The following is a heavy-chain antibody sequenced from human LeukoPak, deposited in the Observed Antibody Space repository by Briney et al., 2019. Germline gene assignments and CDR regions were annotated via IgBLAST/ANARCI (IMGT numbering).Heavy chain of an antibody. J-gene: IGHJ6*02. D-gene: IGHD6-13*01. CDR1: GGSISSYY. CDR3: ARDVLIAAAGTEYYFYYYGMDV. CDR2: IYYSGRT. V-gene: IGHV4-59*01. Sequence: SETLSLTCTVSGGSISSYYWSWIRQPPGKGLEWIGNIYYSGRTNYNPSLKSRVTISVDTSKKQFSLKLNSGTAADTAVYYCARDVLIAAAGTEYYFYYYGMDVWGQGTTVTVSS.